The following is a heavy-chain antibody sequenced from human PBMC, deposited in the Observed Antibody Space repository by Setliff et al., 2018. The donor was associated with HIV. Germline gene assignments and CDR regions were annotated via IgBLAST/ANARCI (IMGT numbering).Heavy chain of an antibody. V-gene: IGHV1-2*02. D-gene: IGHD3-10*01. J-gene: IGHJ4*02. CDR1: GYIFTGYY. CDR3: AREGSPIYYFDY. Sequence: ASVKVSCKASGYIFTGYYMHWVRQAPGQGLEWMGWINVNSGGTKYAQKFQGRATMTRDTSISTAYMEVSSLRSDDTAVHYCAREGSPIYYFDYWSQGTQVTVSS. CDR2: INVNSGGT.